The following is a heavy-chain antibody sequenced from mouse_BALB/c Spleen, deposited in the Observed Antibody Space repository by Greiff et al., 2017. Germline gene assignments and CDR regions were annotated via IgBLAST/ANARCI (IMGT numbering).Heavy chain of an antibody. CDR1: GFTFSSYT. J-gene: IGHJ4*01. V-gene: IGHV5-9*03. D-gene: IGHD2-5*01. CDR3: ARTYSKYVGYYAMDY. CDR2: ISSGGGNT. Sequence: EVQLMESGGGLVKPGGSLKLSCAASGFTFSSYTMSWVRQTPEERLEWVATISSGGGNTYYPDSVKGRITISRDNAKNNPYLQISSLRSEDTALDYCARTYSKYVGYYAMDYWGQGTSVTVSS.